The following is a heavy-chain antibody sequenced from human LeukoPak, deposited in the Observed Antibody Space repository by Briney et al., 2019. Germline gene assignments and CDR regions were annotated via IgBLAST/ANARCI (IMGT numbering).Heavy chain of an antibody. CDR2: INPNSGGT. CDR1: GYTFTGYY. Sequence: ASVKVSCKASGYTFTGYYMHWVRQAPGQGLEWMGWINPNSGGTNYAQKFQGRVTMTRDTSISTAYMELSRLRSDDTAVYYCARSPRIGGFRILPDYWGQGTLVTVSS. CDR3: ARSPRIGGFRILPDY. V-gene: IGHV1-2*02. J-gene: IGHJ4*02. D-gene: IGHD3-10*01.